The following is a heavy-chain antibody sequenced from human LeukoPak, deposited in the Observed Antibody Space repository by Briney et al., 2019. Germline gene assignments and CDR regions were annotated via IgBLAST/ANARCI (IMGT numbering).Heavy chain of an antibody. V-gene: IGHV3-30-3*01. D-gene: IGHD1-7*01. Sequence: GGSLRLSCAASGFTFSSYAMSWVRQAPGKGLEWVAVISYDGSNKYYADSVKGRFTISRDNSKNTLYLQMNSLRAEDTAVYYCARAGGTRYYFDYWGQGTLVTVSS. J-gene: IGHJ4*02. CDR3: ARAGGTRYYFDY. CDR2: ISYDGSNK. CDR1: GFTFSSYA.